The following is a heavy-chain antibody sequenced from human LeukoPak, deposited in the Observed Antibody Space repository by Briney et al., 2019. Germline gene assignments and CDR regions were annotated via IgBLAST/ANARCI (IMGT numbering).Heavy chain of an antibody. CDR2: ITSSNSI. J-gene: IGHJ4*02. D-gene: IGHD4-17*01. CDR3: ARTPGDLWSWHDY. Sequence: AGGPLRLACAASGFTFSTSSINWVRQSPGKGLEWVSSITSSNSIYYADSVSGRFTISRDNAKNSLYLQMNSLRAEDTAVYYCARTPGDLWSWHDYWGQGTLVTVSA. V-gene: IGHV3-21*01. CDR1: GFTFSTSS.